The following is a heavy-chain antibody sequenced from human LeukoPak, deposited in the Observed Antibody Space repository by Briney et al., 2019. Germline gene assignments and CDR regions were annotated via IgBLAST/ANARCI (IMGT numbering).Heavy chain of an antibody. CDR3: ARDPTDMIVVAADAFDI. D-gene: IGHD3-22*01. V-gene: IGHV4-4*07. CDR1: GGSISSYY. Sequence: PSETLSLTCTVSGGSISSYYWSWIRQPAGKGLEWIGRIYTSGSTNYNPSLKSRVTMSVDTSKNQFSLKLSSVTAADTAVYYCARDPTDMIVVAADAFDIWGQGTMVTVSS. J-gene: IGHJ3*02. CDR2: IYTSGST.